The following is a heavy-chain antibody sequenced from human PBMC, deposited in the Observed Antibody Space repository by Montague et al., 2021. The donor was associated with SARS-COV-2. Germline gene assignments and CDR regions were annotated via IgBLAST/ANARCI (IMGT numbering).Heavy chain of an antibody. CDR2: IYTTGST. Sequence: SETLSLTCTVSGGSINRYYWNWIRQPAGKGLEWIGRIYTTGSTNSNPSLMSRVTMSVDTSKNQFSLNLSSVTAADTAIYYCARDGDYDYIWGSYRPYYFDNWGQGTLVTVSS. CDR3: ARDGDYDYIWGSYRPYYFDN. CDR1: GGSINRYY. D-gene: IGHD3-16*02. V-gene: IGHV4-4*07. J-gene: IGHJ4*02.